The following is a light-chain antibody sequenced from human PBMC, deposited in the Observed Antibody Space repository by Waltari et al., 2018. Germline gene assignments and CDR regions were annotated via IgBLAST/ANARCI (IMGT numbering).Light chain of an antibody. V-gene: IGLV4-69*01. Sequence: QLVLTQSPSASASLGASVKLTCTLSSGHSSNVIAWLQQQPGKGPRYLMRVNSGGSHSRGDGIPDRFSGSSSGAGPYLPISSLQSEDEADYYCQTGGHGTWVFGGGTKLTVL. J-gene: IGLJ3*02. CDR1: SGHSSNV. CDR3: QTGGHGTWV. CDR2: VNSGGSH.